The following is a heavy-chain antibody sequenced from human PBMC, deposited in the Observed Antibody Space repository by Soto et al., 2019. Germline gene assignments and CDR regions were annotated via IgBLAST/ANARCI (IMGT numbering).Heavy chain of an antibody. CDR1: GFTFSSYW. V-gene: IGHV3-74*01. Sequence: GGSLRLSCAASGFTFSSYWMHWVRQAPGKGLVWVSRMNEDGGTTDYADSVKGRFTISRDNAKNTLYLQMNSLRVEDTAVYYCASDLSGRADVCGQGTTVTVSS. J-gene: IGHJ6*02. CDR3: ASDLSGRADV. D-gene: IGHD3-10*01. CDR2: MNEDGGTT.